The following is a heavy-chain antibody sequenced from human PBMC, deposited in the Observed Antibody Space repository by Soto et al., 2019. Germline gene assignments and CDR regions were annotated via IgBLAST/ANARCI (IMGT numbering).Heavy chain of an antibody. CDR1: GGSISSGGYS. CDR3: ARLGVAGTRVDY. J-gene: IGHJ4*02. V-gene: IGHV4-30-2*01. D-gene: IGHD6-19*01. CDR2: IYHSGSA. Sequence: SETLSLTCAVSGGSISSGGYSWSWVRQPPGNGLEWIGYIYHSGSAYYNPSLKSRVTISVDRSKNQFSLRLSSVTAADTAVYYCARLGVAGTRVDYCGQGTLVTVSS.